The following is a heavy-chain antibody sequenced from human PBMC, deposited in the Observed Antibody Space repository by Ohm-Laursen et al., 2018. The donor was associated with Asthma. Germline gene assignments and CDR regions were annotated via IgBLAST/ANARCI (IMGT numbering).Heavy chain of an antibody. Sequence: SLRLSCAASGFTFSSYAMSWVRQAPGKGLVWISHIFPHGRHTNYADSVKGRFTISRDDAQNTLYLQMNSLRADDTAVYYCARGSLEGLQWGQGTLVTVSS. V-gene: IGHV3-74*01. D-gene: IGHD5-24*01. CDR3: ARGSLEGLQ. J-gene: IGHJ4*02. CDR2: IFPHGRHT. CDR1: GFTFSSYA.